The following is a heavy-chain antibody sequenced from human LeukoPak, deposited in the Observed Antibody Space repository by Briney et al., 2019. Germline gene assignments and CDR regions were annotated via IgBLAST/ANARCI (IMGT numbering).Heavy chain of an antibody. V-gene: IGHV1-18*01. CDR3: ARDVGFGAGSYYEFDY. Sequence: GASVKVSCKASGYTFTSYGISWVRQAPGQGLEWMGWISAYNGNTNYAQKLQGRVAMTTDTSTSTAYMELRSLRSDDTAVYYCARDVGFGAGSYYEFDYWGQGTLVTVSS. CDR2: ISAYNGNT. CDR1: GYTFTSYG. D-gene: IGHD3-10*01. J-gene: IGHJ4*02.